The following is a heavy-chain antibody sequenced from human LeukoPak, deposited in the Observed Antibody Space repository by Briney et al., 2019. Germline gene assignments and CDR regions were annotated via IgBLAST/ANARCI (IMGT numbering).Heavy chain of an antibody. CDR1: GFTFSSYA. D-gene: IGHD5-24*01. CDR3: AKNGDSERWLQPKFVTH. V-gene: IGHV3-23*01. CDR2: ISGSGGST. Sequence: GGSLRLPCAASGFTFSSYAMSWVRQAPGKGLEWVSAISGSGGSTYYADSVKGRFTMSRDNSKNTLYLQMNSLRAEDTAVYYCAKNGDSERWLQPKFVTHWGQGTLVTVSS. J-gene: IGHJ4*02.